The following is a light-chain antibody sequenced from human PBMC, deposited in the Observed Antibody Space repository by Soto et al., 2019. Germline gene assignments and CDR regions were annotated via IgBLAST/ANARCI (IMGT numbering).Light chain of an antibody. CDR2: DSS. CDR3: QQRSNWPPT. J-gene: IGKJ1*01. CDR1: QSVSSN. Sequence: DIVMTQSPDSLAVSLGERATINCRASQSVSSNLAWYQQKPGQAPRLLIYDSSNRATGIPARFSGSGSGTDFTLTISSLESEDFAVYYCQQRSNWPPTFGQGTKVDIK. V-gene: IGKV3-11*01.